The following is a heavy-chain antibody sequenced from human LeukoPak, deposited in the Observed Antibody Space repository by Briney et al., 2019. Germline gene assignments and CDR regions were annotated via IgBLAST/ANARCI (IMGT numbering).Heavy chain of an antibody. CDR2: FDPEDGET. Sequence: ASVKVSCKVSGYTLTDLSIHWVRQARGKGFEWMGGFDPEDGETIYAQKFQGRVTMTEDTSSDTAYMELNSLRSEDTAVYYCATSGGLMATITGYWGQGTLVTVSS. D-gene: IGHD5-24*01. CDR1: GYTLTDLS. V-gene: IGHV1-24*01. J-gene: IGHJ4*02. CDR3: ATSGGLMATITGY.